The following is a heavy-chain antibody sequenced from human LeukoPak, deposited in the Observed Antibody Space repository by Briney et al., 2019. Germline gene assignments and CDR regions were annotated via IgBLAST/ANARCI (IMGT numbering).Heavy chain of an antibody. Sequence: PGGSLRLSCVASGFTFSTYSMNWVRQAPGKGLEWVSYISSSSSTIHYADSVKGRFTISRDNAKNSLYLQMNSLRAEDTAFYYCARDYYRSGTYYPFDYWGQGTLVTVSS. CDR3: ARDYYRSGTYYPFDY. CDR1: GFTFSTYS. D-gene: IGHD3-10*01. CDR2: ISSSSSTI. V-gene: IGHV3-48*01. J-gene: IGHJ4*02.